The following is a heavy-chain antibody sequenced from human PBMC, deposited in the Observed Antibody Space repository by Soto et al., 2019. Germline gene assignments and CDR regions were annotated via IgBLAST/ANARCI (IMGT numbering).Heavy chain of an antibody. Sequence: GGSLRLSCAASGFTVSSDYMSWVRQAPGKGLEWVSVIYSGGSTYYADSVKGRFTISRDNSKNTLYLQMNSLRAEDTAVYYCARDSGSYLAFDYWGQGALVTVSS. CDR2: IYSGGST. CDR1: GFTVSSDY. V-gene: IGHV3-53*01. J-gene: IGHJ4*02. D-gene: IGHD1-26*01. CDR3: ARDSGSYLAFDY.